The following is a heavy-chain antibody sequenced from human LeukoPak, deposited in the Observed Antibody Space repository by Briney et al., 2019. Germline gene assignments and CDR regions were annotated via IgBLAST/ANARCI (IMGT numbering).Heavy chain of an antibody. CDR2: TGASGSVT. V-gene: IGHV3-23*01. D-gene: IGHD2-8*01. CDR1: GFSFNSFA. Sequence: PGGSLRLSCAASGFSFNSFAMSWVRQAPGQGLEWVSGTGASGSVTFYADSVRGRFSPSRDNSKTTLLLQMSSLRAEDTAIYYCAKHRDDRDTNGYHDFDFWGQGTLVTVSS. CDR3: AKHRDDRDTNGYHDFDF. J-gene: IGHJ4*02.